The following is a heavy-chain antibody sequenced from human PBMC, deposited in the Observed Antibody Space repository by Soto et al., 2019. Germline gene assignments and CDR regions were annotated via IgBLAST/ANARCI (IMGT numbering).Heavy chain of an antibody. CDR2: ISAYNGNT. CDR3: ARETPYYYDSSGYYADY. CDR1: GYTFTSYG. D-gene: IGHD3-22*01. V-gene: IGHV1-18*01. Sequence: QVQLVQSGAEVKKPGASVKVSCKASGYTFTSYGISWVRQAPGQGLEWMGWISAYNGNTNYAQKLQGRVTMTTDTSTSTAYMDLRSLRSDDTAVYYCARETPYYYDSSGYYADYWGQGTLVTVSS. J-gene: IGHJ4*02.